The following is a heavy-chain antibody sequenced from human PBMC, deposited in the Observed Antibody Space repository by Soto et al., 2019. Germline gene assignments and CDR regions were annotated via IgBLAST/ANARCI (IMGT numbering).Heavy chain of an antibody. CDR3: ASDSGYDFDAFDI. J-gene: IGHJ3*02. V-gene: IGHV3-21*01. Sequence: EVQLVESGGGLVKPGGSLRLSCAASGFTFSSYSMNWVRQAPGKGLEWVSSISSSSSYIYYADSVKGRCTISRDNAKNSLYLQMNSLRAEDTAVYYCASDSGYDFDAFDIWGQGTMVTVSS. CDR1: GFTFSSYS. D-gene: IGHD5-12*01. CDR2: ISSSSSYI.